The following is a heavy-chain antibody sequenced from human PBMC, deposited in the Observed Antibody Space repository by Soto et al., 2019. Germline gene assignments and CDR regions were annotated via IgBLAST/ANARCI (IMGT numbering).Heavy chain of an antibody. Sequence: QVQLVESGGGVVQPGRSLRLSCAASGFTFSSYAMHWVRQAPGKGLEWVAVISYDGSNKYYADSVKGRFTISRDNSKNTLYLQMNSRRAEDTAVYYCARDHGVPKWLVPEYWGQGTLVTVSS. J-gene: IGHJ4*02. D-gene: IGHD6-19*01. CDR3: ARDHGVPKWLVPEY. CDR2: ISYDGSNK. CDR1: GFTFSSYA. V-gene: IGHV3-30-3*01.